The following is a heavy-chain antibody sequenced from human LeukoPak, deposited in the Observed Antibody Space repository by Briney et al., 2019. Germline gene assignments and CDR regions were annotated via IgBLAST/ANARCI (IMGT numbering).Heavy chain of an antibody. CDR2: ISYDGSNK. Sequence: PGRSLRLSCAASGFTFSSYAMHWVRQAPGKGLEWVAVISYDGSNKYYADSVKGRFTISRDNSKNTLYLQMNSLRAEDTAVYYCAREVATIGWYFDYWGQGTLVTVSS. CDR3: AREVATIGWYFDY. D-gene: IGHD5-24*01. CDR1: GFTFSSYA. J-gene: IGHJ4*02. V-gene: IGHV3-30-3*01.